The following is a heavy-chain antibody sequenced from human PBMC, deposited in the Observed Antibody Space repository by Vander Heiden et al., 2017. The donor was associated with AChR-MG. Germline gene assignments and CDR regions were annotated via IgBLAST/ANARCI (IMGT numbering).Heavy chain of an antibody. V-gene: IGHV5-51*01. CDR1: GYSFSSSW. CDR3: ARGESSGWHNWFDP. CDR2: IYPGGSIT. D-gene: IGHD6-19*01. Sequence: EVQLVQSGPEVRKPGESLKISCQGSGYSFSSSWIAWVRQMPGKGLEWMGFIYPGGSITRYSPSFQGQVTISVDKSNNTAYLQWSSLKASDSAIYFCARGESSGWHNWFDPWGQGTLVTVSS. J-gene: IGHJ5*02.